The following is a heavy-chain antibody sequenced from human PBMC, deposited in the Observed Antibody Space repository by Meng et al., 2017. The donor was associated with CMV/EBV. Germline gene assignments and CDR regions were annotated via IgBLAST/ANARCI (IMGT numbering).Heavy chain of an antibody. Sequence: QVQLQESGPGLVKPSQXRSLTCTVPGGSISSGEYYWSWIRQPPGKGLEWIGYIYYSGSTYYNPSLKSRVTISVDTSKNQFSLKLSSVTAADTAVYYCARAARYFDTGYLIVYFDYWGQGTLVTVSS. CDR2: IYYSGST. CDR3: ARAARYFDTGYLIVYFDY. D-gene: IGHD3-9*01. V-gene: IGHV4-30-4*08. CDR1: GGSISSGEYY. J-gene: IGHJ4*02.